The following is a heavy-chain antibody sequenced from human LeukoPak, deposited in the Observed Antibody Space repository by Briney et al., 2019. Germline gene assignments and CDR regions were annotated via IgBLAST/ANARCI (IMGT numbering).Heavy chain of an antibody. CDR1: GFTFSDYG. CDR3: VKVRHGYYYYMNV. J-gene: IGHJ6*03. CDR2: ISGSGGRT. Sequence: GALRLSCAASGFTFSDYGFSWVRQAPGKGLEWLSAISGSGGRTYYAGSVKGRFTISRDNSKNTLYLQMNSLRAEDTGLYYCVKVRHGYYYYMNVWGKGTTVTISS. D-gene: IGHD5/OR15-5a*01. V-gene: IGHV3-23*01.